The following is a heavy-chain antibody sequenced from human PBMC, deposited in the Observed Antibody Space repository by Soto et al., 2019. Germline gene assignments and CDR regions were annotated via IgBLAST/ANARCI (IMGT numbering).Heavy chain of an antibody. CDR1: GGTFSSYT. V-gene: IGHV1-69*02. CDR3: ASWGPADYDFWIGRVWYAFDI. D-gene: IGHD3-3*01. J-gene: IGHJ3*02. Sequence: QVQLVQSGAEVKKPGSSVKVSCKASGGTFSSYTISWVRQAPGQGLEWMGRIIPILGIANYAQKFAGRVTMPADKYTSEAYMELSSLSSEDTAVYYCASWGPADYDFWIGRVWYAFDIWGQGTIVTVSS. CDR2: IIPILGIA.